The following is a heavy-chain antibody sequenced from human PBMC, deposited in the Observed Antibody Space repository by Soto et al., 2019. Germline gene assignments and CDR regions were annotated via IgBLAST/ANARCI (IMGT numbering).Heavy chain of an antibody. V-gene: IGHV4-34*01. D-gene: IGHD2-2*01. Sequence: TLSLTCAVYGGSFSGYYWSWIRQPPGKGLEWIGEINHSGSTNYNPSLKSRVTISVDTSKNQFSLKLSSVTAADTAVYYCATTKSCSSTSCQPYNWFDPWGQGTLVTVSS. CDR1: GGSFSGYY. CDR3: ATTKSCSSTSCQPYNWFDP. CDR2: INHSGST. J-gene: IGHJ5*02.